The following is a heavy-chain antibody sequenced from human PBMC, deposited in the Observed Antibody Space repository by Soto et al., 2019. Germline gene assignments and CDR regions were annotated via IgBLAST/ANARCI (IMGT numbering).Heavy chain of an antibody. CDR3: ARDGWIAAAGTDNDY. CDR1: GYTFTSYA. Sequence: GASVKVSCKASGYTFTSYAMHWVRQAPGQRLEWMGWINAGNGNTKYSQKFQGRVTITRDTSASTAYMELSSLRSEDTAVYYCARDGWIAAAGTDNDYWGQGTLVTVSS. V-gene: IGHV1-3*01. CDR2: INAGNGNT. D-gene: IGHD6-13*01. J-gene: IGHJ4*02.